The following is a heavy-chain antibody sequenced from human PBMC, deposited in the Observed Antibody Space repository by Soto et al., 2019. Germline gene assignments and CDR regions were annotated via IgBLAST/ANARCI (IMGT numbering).Heavy chain of an antibody. CDR1: GYTFTGYY. Sequence: PSVKVSCKASGYTFTGYYMHWVRQAPGQGLEWMGWINPNSGGTNYAQKFQGWVTMTRDTSISTAYMELSRLRSDDTAVYYCARDTGDIGYCSGGSCYPTGNWFDPWGQGTLVTVSS. J-gene: IGHJ5*02. V-gene: IGHV1-2*04. D-gene: IGHD2-15*01. CDR3: ARDTGDIGYCSGGSCYPTGNWFDP. CDR2: INPNSGGT.